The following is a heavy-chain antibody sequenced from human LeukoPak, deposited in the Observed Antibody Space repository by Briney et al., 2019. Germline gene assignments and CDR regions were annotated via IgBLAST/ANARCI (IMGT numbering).Heavy chain of an antibody. V-gene: IGHV3-53*01. CDR3: ARDVVGSFHYFDL. D-gene: IGHD1-26*01. CDR2: IYSGGYA. CDR1: GFNISTNY. J-gene: IGHJ4*02. Sequence: PGGSLRLSCAASGFNISTNYMSWARQAQGKGLERVSVIYSGGYAYYTDSVKGRFTISRDNAKNTVYLQMNTLRVDDTAVYYCARDVVGSFHYFDLWGQGTLVTVSS.